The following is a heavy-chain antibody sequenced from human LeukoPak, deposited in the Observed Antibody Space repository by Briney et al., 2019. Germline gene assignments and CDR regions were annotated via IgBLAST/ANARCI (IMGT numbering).Heavy chain of an antibody. D-gene: IGHD1-14*01. J-gene: IGHJ5*02. V-gene: IGHV4-34*01. Sequence: SETLSLTCAVFGGSLSSYYWSWVRQPPGKGLEWIGEVYHLGITSYNPSLKSRVSISVDTSKNQFSLRLNSVTAADTAVYYCARGVFPGNSRKNWFDPWGQGTLVTVSS. CDR3: ARGVFPGNSRKNWFDP. CDR2: VYHLGIT. CDR1: GGSLSSYY.